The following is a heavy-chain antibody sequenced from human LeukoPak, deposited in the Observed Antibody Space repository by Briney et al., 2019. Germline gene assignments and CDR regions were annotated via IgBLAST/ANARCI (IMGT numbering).Heavy chain of an antibody. CDR2: IYYSGST. Sequence: KPSETLSLTCTVSGGSISSYYWSWIRQPPGKGLEWIWYIYYSGSTNYNPSLKSRVTISVDTSKNQFSLKLSSVTAADTAVYYCARYSGSPKWYYYYCMDVWGKGTTVTVSS. V-gene: IGHV4-59*01. D-gene: IGHD1-26*01. J-gene: IGHJ6*03. CDR1: GGSISSYY. CDR3: ARYSGSPKWYYYYCMDV.